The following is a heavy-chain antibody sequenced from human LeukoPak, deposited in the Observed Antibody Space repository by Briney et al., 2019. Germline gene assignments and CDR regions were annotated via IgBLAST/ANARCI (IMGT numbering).Heavy chain of an antibody. CDR1: ERNFSSYA. J-gene: IGHJ6*04. CDR2: FIPIFGTA. Sequence: ASVKVSCNASERNFSSYAISWVPQAPGQGLEWMGGFIPIFGTANYAQKFQGRVTITADESTSTAYMELSSLTSEDTDVYYCASVVRSGTTNYYYYGMDVWRKGTTVTVPS. D-gene: IGHD1-1*01. CDR3: ASVVRSGTTNYYYYGMDV. V-gene: IGHV1-69*13.